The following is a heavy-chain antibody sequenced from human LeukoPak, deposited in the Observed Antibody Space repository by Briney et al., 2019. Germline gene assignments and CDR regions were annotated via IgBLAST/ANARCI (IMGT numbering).Heavy chain of an antibody. CDR1: GGSINSSSYY. D-gene: IGHD3-3*01. J-gene: IGHJ4*02. CDR2: VYYSGST. V-gene: IGHV4-39*01. Sequence: PSETLSLTCTVSGGSINSSSYYWGWIRQPPGRGLEWIGSVYYSGSTYYNPSLESRVTISVDTSKNQFSLKLSSVTAADTAVYYCARVGYDFWSGGQYDYWGQGTLVTVSS. CDR3: ARVGYDFWSGGQYDY.